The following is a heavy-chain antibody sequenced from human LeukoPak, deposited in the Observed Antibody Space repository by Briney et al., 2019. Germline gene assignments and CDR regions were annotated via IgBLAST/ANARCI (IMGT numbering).Heavy chain of an antibody. CDR3: ARGDTYYYDSSGYGPFDY. V-gene: IGHV3-11*05. Sequence: GGSLRLSFASSGFTFSDYYMSWIRQAPGKGLEWVSYISSSSTYTNYADSVKGRFTISRDNAKNSLYLQMNSLRAEDTAVYYCARGDTYYYDSSGYGPFDYWGQGTLVTVSS. J-gene: IGHJ4*02. D-gene: IGHD3-22*01. CDR1: GFTFSDYY. CDR2: ISSSSTYT.